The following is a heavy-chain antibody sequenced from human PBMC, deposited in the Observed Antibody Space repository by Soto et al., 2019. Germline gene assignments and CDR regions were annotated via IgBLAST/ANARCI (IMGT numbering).Heavy chain of an antibody. V-gene: IGHV1-8*01. CDR2: MNPNSGNT. J-gene: IGHJ3*02. CDR1: GYTFTSYD. CDR3: ARVLKYDFWSGYFKPAHDAFDI. Sequence: GASVKVSCKASGYTFTSYDINWVRQATGQGLEWMGWMNPNSGNTGYAQKFQGRVAMTRNTSISTAYMELSSLRSEDTAVYYCARVLKYDFWSGYFKPAHDAFDIWGQGTMVTVSS. D-gene: IGHD3-3*01.